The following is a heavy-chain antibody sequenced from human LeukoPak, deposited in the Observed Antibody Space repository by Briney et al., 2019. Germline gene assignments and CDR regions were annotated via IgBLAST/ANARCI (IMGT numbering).Heavy chain of an antibody. Sequence: PGGSLRLSCAASGFTFSSYWMHWVRQAPGKGLVWVSRISSDGTSPSYADSVKGRFTLSRDNAKNSLYLQMNSLRAEDTAVYYCARDQSSSWYVWFDPWGQGTLVTVSS. CDR3: ARDQSSSWYVWFDP. CDR2: ISSDGTSP. J-gene: IGHJ5*02. V-gene: IGHV3-74*01. D-gene: IGHD6-13*01. CDR1: GFTFSSYW.